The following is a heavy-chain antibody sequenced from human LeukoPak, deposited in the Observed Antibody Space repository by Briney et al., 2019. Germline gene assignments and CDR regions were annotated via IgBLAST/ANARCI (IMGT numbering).Heavy chain of an antibody. CDR3: ARDHQDYYYYVDV. CDR1: GYTFTSYY. V-gene: IGHV1-46*01. Sequence: APVKVSCKASGYTFTSYYMHWVRQAPGQGLEWMGIINPSGGSTSYAQKFQGRVTMTRDTSTSTVYMELSSLRSEDTAVYYCARDHQDYYYYVDVWGKGTTVTVSS. J-gene: IGHJ6*03. CDR2: INPSGGST.